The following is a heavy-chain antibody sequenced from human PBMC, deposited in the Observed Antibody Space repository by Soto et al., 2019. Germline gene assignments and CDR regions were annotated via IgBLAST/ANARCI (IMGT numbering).Heavy chain of an antibody. CDR2: IFHRGTT. Sequence: SETLSLTCAVSGYSISSGYYWGWIRQAPGMGPEWIGNIFHRGTTYYNPSLKSRVSISVDTSKNQFSLSLYTVTDADTAVYYCARVDSPYYYNSSGYFTYWGQGILVTVSS. CDR1: GYSISSGYY. D-gene: IGHD3-22*01. V-gene: IGHV4-38-2*01. CDR3: ARVDSPYYYNSSGYFTY. J-gene: IGHJ4*02.